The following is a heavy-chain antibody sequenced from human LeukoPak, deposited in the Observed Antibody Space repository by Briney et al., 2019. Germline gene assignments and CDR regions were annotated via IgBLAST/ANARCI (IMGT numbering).Heavy chain of an antibody. CDR3: VRDLQD. CDR1: RLTLSSYW. CDR2: INGDGSTT. V-gene: IGHV3-74*01. Sequence: PGGSLRLSCAGSRLTLSSYWMQWVRQAPGKGLVWVSRINGDGSTTNYADSVKGRFTISRDNAKNTLFLQMDSLRDEDTAVYYCVRDLQDWGQGTLVTVSS. J-gene: IGHJ4*02.